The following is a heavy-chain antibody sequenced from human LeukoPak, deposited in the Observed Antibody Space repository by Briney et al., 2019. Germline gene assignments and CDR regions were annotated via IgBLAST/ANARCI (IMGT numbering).Heavy chain of an antibody. CDR3: ARNPPYYYDSSGYLDY. J-gene: IGHJ4*02. CDR1: GGSFSGYY. Sequence: PSETLSLTCAVYGGSFSGYYWSWIRQPPGKGLEWIGEINHSGSTNYNPSLKSRVTISVDTSRNQFSLKLSSVTAADTAVYYCARNPPYYYDSSGYLDYWGQGTLVTVSS. D-gene: IGHD3-22*01. CDR2: INHSGST. V-gene: IGHV4-34*01.